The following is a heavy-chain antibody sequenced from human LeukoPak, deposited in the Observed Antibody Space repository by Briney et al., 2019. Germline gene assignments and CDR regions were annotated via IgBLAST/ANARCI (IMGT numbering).Heavy chain of an antibody. D-gene: IGHD6-19*01. CDR3: AKDARRYSGWYFFDH. J-gene: IGHJ4*02. CDR1: GFTFSNLA. V-gene: IGHV3-23*01. Sequence: QPGGSLRLSCVASGFTFSNLAMGWVRQAPGKRLEWVSVISDTGGTTYYADSVKGRFTISRDNSRNTLYLQMNSLRVDDTAVYFCAKDARRYSGWYFFDHWGQGHLVSVST. CDR2: ISDTGGTT.